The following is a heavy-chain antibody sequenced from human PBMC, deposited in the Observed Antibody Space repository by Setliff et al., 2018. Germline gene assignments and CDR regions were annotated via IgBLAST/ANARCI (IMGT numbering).Heavy chain of an antibody. CDR2: ISGSGITI. D-gene: IGHD3-3*01. V-gene: IGHV3-11*04. CDR3: ARDVNDFRTGQADP. J-gene: IGHJ5*02. Sequence: PGGSLRLSCAASGFTFSDHYMSWIRQAPGKGLEWVSYISGSGITIFYADSVRGRFTISRDNAKNSLYLQMNNLRAEDTGVYYCARDVNDFRTGQADPWGQGTLVTVSS. CDR1: GFTFSDHY.